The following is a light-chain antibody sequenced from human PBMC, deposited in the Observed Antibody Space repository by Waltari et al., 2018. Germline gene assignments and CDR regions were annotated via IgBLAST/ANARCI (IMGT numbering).Light chain of an antibody. Sequence: EIVFTQSPDTLSLPPGEIVTLSCRASQSVTNSFAWYQQKPGQAPRLLIYSASNRATGVPARFSGSGSGTDFTLTISSLEPEDFAVYYCQQRSNWPRTFGQGTKVEIK. J-gene: IGKJ1*01. CDR3: QQRSNWPRT. CDR2: SAS. CDR1: QSVTNS. V-gene: IGKV3-11*01.